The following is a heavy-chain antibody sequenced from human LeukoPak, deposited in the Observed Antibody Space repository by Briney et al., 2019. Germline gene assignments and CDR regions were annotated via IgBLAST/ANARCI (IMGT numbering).Heavy chain of an antibody. CDR1: GGSISSYY. J-gene: IGHJ5*02. Sequence: PSETLSLTCTVSGGSISSYYWSWIRQPPGKGLEWIGYIYYSGSTNYNPSLKSRVTISVDTSKNQFSLKLSSVTAADTAVYYCARSAAAGISWFDPWGQGTLVTVSS. CDR2: IYYSGST. V-gene: IGHV4-59*08. CDR3: ARSAAAGISWFDP. D-gene: IGHD6-13*01.